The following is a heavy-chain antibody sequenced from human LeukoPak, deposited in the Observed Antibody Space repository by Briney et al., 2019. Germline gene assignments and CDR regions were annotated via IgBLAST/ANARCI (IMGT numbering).Heavy chain of an antibody. J-gene: IGHJ3*02. CDR1: GFTFSSYW. D-gene: IGHD3-10*01. CDR3: AREKTLLWFGDHTVLAFDI. V-gene: IGHV3-7*01. Sequence: GGSLRLSCAASGFTFSSYWMSWVRQAPGKGLEWVANIKQDGSEKYYVDSVKGRFTIPRDNAKNSLYLQMNSLRAEDTAVYYCAREKTLLWFGDHTVLAFDIWGQGTMVTVSS. CDR2: IKQDGSEK.